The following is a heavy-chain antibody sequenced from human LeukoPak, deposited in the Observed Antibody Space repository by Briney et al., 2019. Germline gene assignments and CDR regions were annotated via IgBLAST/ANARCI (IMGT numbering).Heavy chain of an antibody. Sequence: SETLSLTCTVSGGSISSSSYYWGWIRQPPGKGLEWIGNIYYSGSTYYNPSLKSRVTISVDTSKNQFSLKLSSVTAADTAVYYCARRAAMAHEYWGQGTLVTVSS. D-gene: IGHD5-18*01. CDR1: GGSISSSSYY. V-gene: IGHV4-39*01. CDR3: ARRAAMAHEY. J-gene: IGHJ4*02. CDR2: IYYSGST.